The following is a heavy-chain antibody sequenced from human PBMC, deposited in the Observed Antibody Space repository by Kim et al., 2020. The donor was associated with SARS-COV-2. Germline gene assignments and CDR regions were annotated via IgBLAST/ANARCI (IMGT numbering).Heavy chain of an antibody. Sequence: ASVKVSCKASGYTFTSYAMNWVRQAPGQGLEWMGWINTDTGNPTFAQGFTGRFVFSLDTSVTTAYLHISSLKADDTAVYYCARDSQGWYFDYWGQGTLVT. V-gene: IGHV7-4-1*02. CDR1: GYTFTSYA. CDR2: INTDTGNP. CDR3: ARDSQGWYFDY. D-gene: IGHD2-15*01. J-gene: IGHJ4*02.